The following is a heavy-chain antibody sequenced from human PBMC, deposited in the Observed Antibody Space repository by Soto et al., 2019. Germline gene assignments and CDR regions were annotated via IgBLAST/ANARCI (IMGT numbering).Heavy chain of an antibody. V-gene: IGHV3-23*01. D-gene: IGHD3-9*01. Sequence: GGSLRLSCAASGFTFSSYAMSWVRQAPGKGLEWVSAIGGSGGSTYYADSVKGRFTISRDNSKNTLYLQMNSLRAEDTAVYYCAKRMTYYDILTGSQGGYYFDYWGQGTLVTVSS. CDR3: AKRMTYYDILTGSQGGYYFDY. J-gene: IGHJ4*02. CDR1: GFTFSSYA. CDR2: IGGSGGST.